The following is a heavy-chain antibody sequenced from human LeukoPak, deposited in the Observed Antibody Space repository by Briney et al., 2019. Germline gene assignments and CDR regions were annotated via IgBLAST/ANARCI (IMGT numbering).Heavy chain of an antibody. CDR2: IYTSGST. D-gene: IGHD3-10*01. CDR1: GGSISSYY. Sequence: SETLSLTCTVSGGSISSYYWSWIRQPAGKGLEWIGRIYTSGSTNYNPSLKSRVTLSVDTSQNQFPLNLSSVTAADTAVYYCARGRRSMIRGNAFDSWGQGTLVTVSS. CDR3: ARGRRSMIRGNAFDS. J-gene: IGHJ5*01. V-gene: IGHV4-4*07.